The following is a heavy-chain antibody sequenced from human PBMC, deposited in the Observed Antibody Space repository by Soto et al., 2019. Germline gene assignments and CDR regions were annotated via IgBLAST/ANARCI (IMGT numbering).Heavy chain of an antibody. J-gene: IGHJ4*02. D-gene: IGHD3-10*01. Sequence: PGGSLRLSCAASGFSFRNYAMSWVRQAPGKGPEWISTLTGSSSNIYYADSVKGRFAISRDNSRNTLYLQMNSLTAEDTAVYYCANGRATYGLLTHDYWGQGTLVTVSS. CDR2: LTGSSSNI. CDR1: GFSFRNYA. V-gene: IGHV3-23*01. CDR3: ANGRATYGLLTHDY.